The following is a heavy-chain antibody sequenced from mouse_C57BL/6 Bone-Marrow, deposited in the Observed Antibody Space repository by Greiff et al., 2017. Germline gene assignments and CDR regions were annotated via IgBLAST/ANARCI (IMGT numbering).Heavy chain of an antibody. D-gene: IGHD1-1*01. CDR1: DYTFTSYD. J-gene: IGHJ1*03. CDR2: IYPRDGST. Sequence: VQGVESGPELVKPGASVKLSCKASDYTFTSYDINWVKQRPGQGLEWIGWIYPRDGSTKYNEKFKGKATLTVDTSSSTACMELHSLTSEDSAVYFCARDYGSSYWYFDVWGTGTTVTVSS. CDR3: ARDYGSSYWYFDV. V-gene: IGHV1-85*01.